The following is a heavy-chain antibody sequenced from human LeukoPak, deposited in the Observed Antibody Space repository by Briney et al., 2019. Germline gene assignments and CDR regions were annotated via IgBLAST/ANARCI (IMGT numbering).Heavy chain of an antibody. CDR2: ISYDGSNK. Sequence: GGSLRLSCAASGFTFSSYAMHWVRQAPGKGLEWVAVISYDGSNKYYADSVKGRFTISRDNSKNTLYLQMNSLRAEDTAVYYCARGKYIVATIHPHLYWGQGTLVTVSS. CDR1: GFTFSSYA. D-gene: IGHD5-12*01. V-gene: IGHV3-30-3*01. CDR3: ARGKYIVATIHPHLY. J-gene: IGHJ4*02.